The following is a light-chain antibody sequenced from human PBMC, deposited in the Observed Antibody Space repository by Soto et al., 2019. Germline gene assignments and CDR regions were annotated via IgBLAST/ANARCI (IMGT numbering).Light chain of an antibody. CDR3: QPSSNWTPVVT. CDR1: QDISNY. J-gene: IGKJ5*01. Sequence: DIQMTQSPSSLSASVGDRVTITCQASQDISNYLNWYQQKPGKAPKLLIYDASNLETGVPSRFSGSGSGTDFTFTISSLQPEDIAVYYCQPSSNWTPVVTFGQGTRLEIX. V-gene: IGKV1-33*01. CDR2: DAS.